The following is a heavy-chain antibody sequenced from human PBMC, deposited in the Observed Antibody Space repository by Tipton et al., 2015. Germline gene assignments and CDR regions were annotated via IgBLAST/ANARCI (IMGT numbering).Heavy chain of an antibody. CDR1: GGSISSSNCY. Sequence: TLSLTCTVSGGSISSSNCYWGWIRQPPGKGLEWIGNIYYSGSTYYNPSLKSRVTISVDTSKNQFSLNLSSVTAADTAVYYCARVGYCGGSCFSGYYGMDVWGRGTTVTVSS. J-gene: IGHJ6*02. CDR3: ARVGYCGGSCFSGYYGMDV. V-gene: IGHV4-39*02. D-gene: IGHD2-21*01. CDR2: IYYSGST.